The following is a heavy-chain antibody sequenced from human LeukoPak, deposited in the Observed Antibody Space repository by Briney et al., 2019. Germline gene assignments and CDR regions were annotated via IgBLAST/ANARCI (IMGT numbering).Heavy chain of an antibody. CDR3: ARDYYDSSGYHALDY. CDR2: IYYSGST. V-gene: IGHV4-59*12. Sequence: SETLSLTCTVSGGSISSYYWSWIRQPPGKGLEGMGYIYYSGSTNYNPSLKSRVTISVDTSKNQFSLKLSSVTAADTAVYYCARDYYDSSGYHALDYWGQGTLVTVSS. CDR1: GGSISSYY. D-gene: IGHD3-22*01. J-gene: IGHJ4*02.